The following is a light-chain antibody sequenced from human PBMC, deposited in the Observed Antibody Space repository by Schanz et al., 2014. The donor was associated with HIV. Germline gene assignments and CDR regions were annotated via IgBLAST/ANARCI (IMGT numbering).Light chain of an antibody. J-gene: IGKJ4*01. CDR1: QSVSSSF. CDR2: GAS. Sequence: EIVLTQSPGTLSLSPGERATLSCRASQSVSSSFLAWYQQKPGQAPRLLIFGASTRVTGIPARFSGSGSGTEFTLTISSLQSEDFAVYYCQQRSNWPRALTFGGGTKVEIK. V-gene: IGKV3D-20*02. CDR3: QQRSNWPRALT.